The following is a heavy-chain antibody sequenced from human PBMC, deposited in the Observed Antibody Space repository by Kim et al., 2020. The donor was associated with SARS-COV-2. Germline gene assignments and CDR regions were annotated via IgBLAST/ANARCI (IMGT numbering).Heavy chain of an antibody. V-gene: IGHV4-39*07. Sequence: SETLSLTCTVSGGSISSSSYYWGWIRQPPGKGLEWIGSIYYSGSTYYNPSLKSRVTISVDTSKNQFSLKLSSVTAADTAVYYCAREGSFDWLSPENWFDPWGQGTLVTVSS. CDR2: IYYSGST. D-gene: IGHD3-9*01. CDR3: AREGSFDWLSPENWFDP. J-gene: IGHJ5*02. CDR1: GGSISSSSYY.